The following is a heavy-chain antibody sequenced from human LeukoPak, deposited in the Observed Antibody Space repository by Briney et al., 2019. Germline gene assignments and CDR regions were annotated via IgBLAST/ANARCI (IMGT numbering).Heavy chain of an antibody. CDR1: GFTFSSYW. Sequence: GGSLRLSCAASGFTFSSYWKSWVRQAPGKGLEWVANIKQDGNEKNYVDSVEGRFTISRDNAKNSLYLQMNSLRAEDKTVFYCARGGGTSEYWGQGTLVTVPS. D-gene: IGHD3/OR15-3a*01. CDR2: IKQDGNEK. J-gene: IGHJ4*02. V-gene: IGHV3-7*01. CDR3: ARGGGTSEY.